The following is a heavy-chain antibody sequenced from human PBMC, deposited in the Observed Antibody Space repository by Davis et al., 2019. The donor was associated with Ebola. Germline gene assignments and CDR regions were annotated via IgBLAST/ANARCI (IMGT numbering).Heavy chain of an antibody. CDR3: ARTRIHRIAAAGRDYYYYYGMDV. D-gene: IGHD6-13*01. V-gene: IGHV1-8*01. CDR1: GYTFTDYD. J-gene: IGHJ6*02. Sequence: ASVKVSCKASGYTFTDYDFNWVRQATGQGLEWMGWMNPNSGNTGYAQKFQGRVTMTRDTSISTAYMELSSLRSEDTAVYYCARTRIHRIAAAGRDYYYYYGMDVWGQGTTVTVSS. CDR2: MNPNSGNT.